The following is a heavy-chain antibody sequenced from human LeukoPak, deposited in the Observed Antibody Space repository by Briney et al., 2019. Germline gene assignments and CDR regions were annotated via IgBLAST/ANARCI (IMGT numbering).Heavy chain of an antibody. CDR3: VTSTGQQFIPYDY. D-gene: IGHD6-13*01. CDR2: IYGADAA. Sequence: GGSLRLSCAASGFNVSSNYMTWIRQAPGKGLEWVSLIYGADAAYYAESVRGRFMISRDSLKNTLFLQMNSLRVEDTALYYCVTSTGQQFIPYDYWGQGTHVTVSS. CDR1: GFNVSSNY. J-gene: IGHJ4*02. V-gene: IGHV3-66*02.